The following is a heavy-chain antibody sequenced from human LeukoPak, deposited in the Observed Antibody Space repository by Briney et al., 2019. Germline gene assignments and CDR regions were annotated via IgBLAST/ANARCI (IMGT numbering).Heavy chain of an antibody. J-gene: IGHJ6*02. CDR2: ISSSSSDI. D-gene: IGHD6-19*01. V-gene: IGHV3-21*01. Sequence: GGSLRLSCAASGFTFSFYSMSWVRQAPGKGLEWVSSISSSSSDIYYADSVKGRFTISRDSAKNSLSLQMINLRGEDTAVYYCARSKAGAESSGNSFSHYYYYAMDVWGQGTTVTVSS. CDR1: GFTFSFYS. CDR3: ARSKAGAESSGNSFSHYYYYAMDV.